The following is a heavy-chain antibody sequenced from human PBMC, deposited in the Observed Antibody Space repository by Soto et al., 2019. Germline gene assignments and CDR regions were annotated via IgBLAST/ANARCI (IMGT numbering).Heavy chain of an antibody. CDR1: VGSISSYY. Sequence: QVQLQESGPGLVKPSETLSLTCTVSVGSISSYYWSWIRQPPGKGLEWIGYIYYSGSTNYNPSLKSPFTISVNTDKNQFAPKLSSVTAAATVVYYCASGMTGTGTSAFDICGQGPMVTVSS. D-gene: IGHD1-7*01. V-gene: IGHV4-59*01. J-gene: IGHJ3*02. CDR3: ASGMTGTGTSAFDI. CDR2: IYYSGST.